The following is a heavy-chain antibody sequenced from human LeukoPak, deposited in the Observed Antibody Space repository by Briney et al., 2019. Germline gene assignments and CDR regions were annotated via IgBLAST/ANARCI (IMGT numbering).Heavy chain of an antibody. CDR1: GYTFTGYY. Sequence: ASVKVSCKASGYTFTGYYMHWVRQAPGQGLEWMGWINPNSGGTNYAQKFQGRVTMTRDTSISTAYMELSRLRSDDTAVYYCARDGPPIYSSSWRFDPWGQGTLVTVSS. J-gene: IGHJ5*02. V-gene: IGHV1-2*02. CDR2: INPNSGGT. CDR3: ARDGPPIYSSSWRFDP. D-gene: IGHD6-13*01.